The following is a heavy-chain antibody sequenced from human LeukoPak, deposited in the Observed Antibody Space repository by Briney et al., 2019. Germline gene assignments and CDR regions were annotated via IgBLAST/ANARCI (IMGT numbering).Heavy chain of an antibody. CDR3: VKESIGYCRGGSCY. V-gene: IGHV3-64D*06. D-gene: IGHD2-15*01. J-gene: IGHJ4*02. CDR1: GFTFSSYA. CDR2: ISSNGGST. Sequence: GGSLRLSCSASGFTFSSYAMHWVRQAPGKGLEYVSAISSNGGSTYYADSVKGRFTISRDNSKNTLYLQMSSLRAEDTAVYYCVKESIGYCRGGSCYWGQGTLVTVSS.